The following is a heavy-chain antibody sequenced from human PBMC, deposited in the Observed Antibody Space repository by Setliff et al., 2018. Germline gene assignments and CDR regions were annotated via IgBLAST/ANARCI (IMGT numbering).Heavy chain of an antibody. CDR2: IYYSGST. V-gene: IGHV4-39*01. Sequence: PSETLSLTCTVSGGSISSSSYYWGWIRQPPGKGLEWIGTIYYSGSTYYNPSLKSRVTISMDTSKNQFSLKLSSVTAADTAVYYCARGYYDSYARYYVVGDYWGQGTLVTVSS. J-gene: IGHJ4*02. D-gene: IGHD3-22*01. CDR3: ARGYYDSYARYYVVGDY. CDR1: GGSISSSSYY.